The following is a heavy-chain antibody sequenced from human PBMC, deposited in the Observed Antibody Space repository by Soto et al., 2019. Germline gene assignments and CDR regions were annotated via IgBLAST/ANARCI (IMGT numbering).Heavy chain of an antibody. J-gene: IGHJ5*02. CDR1: GYTFTNYG. V-gene: IGHV1-18*01. CDR3: ARVIPGAEAWFGP. CDR2: ISAYTDNP. Sequence: QVQLVQSGGEVKKPGASVKVSCKASGYTFTNYGVTWVRQAPGQGLELMGWISAYTDNPNYAQKFQGRVTMTIDTSTTTAYMDLRSMTTDDTAVYYCARVIPGAEAWFGPCGQGTLVTVYS. D-gene: IGHD2-2*01.